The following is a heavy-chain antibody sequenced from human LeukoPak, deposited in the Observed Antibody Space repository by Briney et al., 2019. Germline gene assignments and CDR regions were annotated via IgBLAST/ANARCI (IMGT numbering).Heavy chain of an antibody. Sequence: SGPTLVNPTQTLTLTCTFSGSSLSTSVMRVSWIRHPPGKALEWLTRIDWCDDKFYSTSLKTTLTISKDTSKNQVVLTMINMDPVDTATYYCARTHELGYCSGGSCYPYFDYWGQGTLVTVSS. D-gene: IGHD2-15*01. J-gene: IGHJ4*02. V-gene: IGHV2-70*04. CDR2: IDWCDDK. CDR3: ARTHELGYCSGGSCYPYFDY. CDR1: GSSLSTSVMR.